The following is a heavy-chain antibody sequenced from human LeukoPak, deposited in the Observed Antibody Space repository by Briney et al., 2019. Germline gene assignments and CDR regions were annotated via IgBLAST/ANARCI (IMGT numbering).Heavy chain of an antibody. CDR2: LYYTGST. CDR3: ARTPYYYDSSGYYCDS. V-gene: IGHV4-31*03. Sequence: SETLSLTCSVSGDSISSGGFYWNWIRQHPGKGLEWIGYLYYTGSTYYNPSLKSRVTISVDTSKDQFSLKLTSVTAADTAVYYCARTPYYYDSSGYYCDSWGQGTLVTVSS. CDR1: GDSISSGGFY. D-gene: IGHD3-22*01. J-gene: IGHJ5*01.